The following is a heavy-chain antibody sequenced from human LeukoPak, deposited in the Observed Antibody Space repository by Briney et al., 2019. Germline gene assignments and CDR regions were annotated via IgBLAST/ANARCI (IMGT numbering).Heavy chain of an antibody. CDR2: ISSSSSTI. CDR1: GFTFSSYS. D-gene: IGHD2-21*02. J-gene: IGHJ6*03. V-gene: IGHV3-48*04. CDR3: AKAGVTATSSYYYMDV. Sequence: GGSLRLSCAASGFTFSSYSMNWVRQAPGKGLEWVSYISSSSSTIYYADSVKGRFTISRDNAKNTLYLQMNSLRAEDTAVYYCAKAGVTATSSYYYMDVWGKGTTVTVSS.